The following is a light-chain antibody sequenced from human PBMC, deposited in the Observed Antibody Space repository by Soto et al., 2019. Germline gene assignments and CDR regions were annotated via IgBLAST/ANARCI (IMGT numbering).Light chain of an antibody. Sequence: DIQMTQSPSSLSASVGDRVTITCRASQGIRNDLDWYQQKPGKAPKRLIYAASSFQSGVPSRFSGSGSGTEFTLTISSLQPEDSATYFCLQYDTYPYTFGQGTNLEIK. V-gene: IGKV1-17*01. CDR3: LQYDTYPYT. J-gene: IGKJ2*01. CDR2: AAS. CDR1: QGIRND.